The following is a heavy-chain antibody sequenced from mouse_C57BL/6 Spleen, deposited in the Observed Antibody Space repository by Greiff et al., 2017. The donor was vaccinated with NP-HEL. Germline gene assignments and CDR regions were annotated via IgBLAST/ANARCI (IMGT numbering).Heavy chain of an antibody. D-gene: IGHD1-1*01. J-gene: IGHJ3*01. Sequence: EVKLMESGPGLAKPSPTLSLPCSVTGYSFTSYYWNWIRQFPGNNLEYMGYISSSGSTYYNPSLKSRISITRDTSKNQYYLQLNSVTTEDTATYYCARSYYGSSEFAYWGQGTLVTVSA. CDR3: ARSYYGSSEFAY. CDR2: ISSSGST. V-gene: IGHV3-8*01. CDR1: GYSFTSYY.